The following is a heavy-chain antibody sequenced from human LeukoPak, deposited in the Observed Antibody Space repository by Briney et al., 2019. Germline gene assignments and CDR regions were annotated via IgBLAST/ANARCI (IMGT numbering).Heavy chain of an antibody. CDR1: ADLFSSHY. CDR2: INYCGST. D-gene: IGHD3-22*01. Sequence: PSETLFLTCAVYADLFSSHYWSWIRQHRGKGQERFWYINYCGSTNYNPSLKSRVTISVDTSKNQFSLKLSSVTAADTAVYYCARISNYYDSSGYYVVGGPGFDYWGQGTLVTVSS. V-gene: IGHV4-59*11. CDR3: ARISNYYDSSGYYVVGGPGFDY. J-gene: IGHJ4*02.